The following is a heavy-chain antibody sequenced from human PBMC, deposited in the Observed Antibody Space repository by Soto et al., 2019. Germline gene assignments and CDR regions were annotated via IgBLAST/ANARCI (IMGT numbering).Heavy chain of an antibody. CDR3: ARVTIVVVPDATQYYYYGMDV. J-gene: IGHJ6*02. CDR1: GYTFTSYG. Sequence: ASVKVSCKASGYTFTSYGISWVRQAPGQGLEWMGWISAYNGNTNYAQKLQGRVTMTTDTSTSTAYMELRSLRSDDTAVYYCARVTIVVVPDATQYYYYGMDVWGQGTTVTVSS. CDR2: ISAYNGNT. V-gene: IGHV1-18*01. D-gene: IGHD2-2*01.